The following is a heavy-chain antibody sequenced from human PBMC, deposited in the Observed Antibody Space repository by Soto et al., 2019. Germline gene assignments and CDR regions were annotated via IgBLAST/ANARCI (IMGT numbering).Heavy chain of an antibody. CDR1: GGSISSGDYY. Sequence: QVQLQELGPGLVKPSQTLSLTCTVSGGSISSGDYYWSWIRQPPVKGMEWIGYIYYSGSTYYNPSLKSRVSMAVATSKNQFSLKLSSVTAADTAVYYCARRADIVVLPAAITANWFDPWGQGTLVTVSS. CDR2: IYYSGST. V-gene: IGHV4-30-4*01. J-gene: IGHJ5*02. CDR3: ARRADIVVLPAAITANWFDP. D-gene: IGHD2-2*02.